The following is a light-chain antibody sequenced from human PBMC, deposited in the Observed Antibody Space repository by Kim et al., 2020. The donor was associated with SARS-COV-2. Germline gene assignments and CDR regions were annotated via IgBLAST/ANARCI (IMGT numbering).Light chain of an antibody. CDR3: QQYGTSPAT. Sequence: EIVLTQSPGTLSLSPGERATLSCRASQSVTSNYLAWYQQKPGQAHRLLIYGASSRATGIPDRFSGSGSGTDFTLTISRLEPEDFAVYYCQQYGTSPATFGQGTKLEI. CDR1: QSVTSNY. V-gene: IGKV3-20*01. CDR2: GAS. J-gene: IGKJ2*01.